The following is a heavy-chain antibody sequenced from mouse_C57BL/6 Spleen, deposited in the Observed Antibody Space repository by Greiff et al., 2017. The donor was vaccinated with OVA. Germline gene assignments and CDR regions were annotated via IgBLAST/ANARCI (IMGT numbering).Heavy chain of an antibody. V-gene: IGHV1-39*01. CDR1: GYSFTDYN. D-gene: IGHD2-3*01. J-gene: IGHJ3*01. Sequence: VHVKQSGPELVKPGASVKISCKASGYSFTDYNMNWVKQSNGKSLEWIGVINPNYGTTSYNQKFKGKATLTVDQSSSTAYMQLNSLTSEDSAVYYCAREGLYDGYYRFAYWGQGTLVTVSA. CDR2: INPNYGTT. CDR3: AREGLYDGYYRFAY.